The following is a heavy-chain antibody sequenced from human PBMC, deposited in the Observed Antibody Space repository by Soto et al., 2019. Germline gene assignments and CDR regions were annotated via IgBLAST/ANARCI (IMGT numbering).Heavy chain of an antibody. Sequence: GSLKLSCDASGFTFMRYSLNWVRQAPGTGLEWVSGISGNGRITHYADPVKGRFTISRDNSKNTLFLQMNTLRAEETARYYCVKPYFDFWSGYYGAPKDGAFDLCGQGTLVTVSS. CDR2: ISGNGRIT. V-gene: IGHV3-23*01. J-gene: IGHJ3*01. D-gene: IGHD3-3*01. CDR3: VKPYFDFWSGYYGAPKDGAFDL. CDR1: GFTFMRYS.